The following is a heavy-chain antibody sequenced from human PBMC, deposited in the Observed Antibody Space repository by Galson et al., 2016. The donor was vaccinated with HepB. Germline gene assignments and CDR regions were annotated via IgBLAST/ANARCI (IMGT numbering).Heavy chain of an antibody. CDR3: ARAPPAPLDYGGISYGMDI. V-gene: IGHV4-31*03. D-gene: IGHD4-23*01. J-gene: IGHJ6*02. Sequence: TLSLTCTVSGGSISSGDYYWSWIRQHPGKGLEWIGHIYYSGRTYYNPPLKSRVSISIDTSKNQFSLKLTSLTAADTAVYFCARAPPAPLDYGGISYGMDIWGQGTTVTVSS. CDR2: IYYSGRT. CDR1: GGSISSGDYY.